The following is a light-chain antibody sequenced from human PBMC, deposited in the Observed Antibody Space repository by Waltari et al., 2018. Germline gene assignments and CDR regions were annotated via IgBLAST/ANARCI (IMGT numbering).Light chain of an antibody. Sequence: QHHPGKAPKLIIQDVNERPSGVSSRCSAPKSDNTASLTISGLQDEDEANYYCTSFRSGASWVFGGGTTLAVL. CDR3: TSFRSGASWV. V-gene: IGLV2-14*03. J-gene: IGLJ3*02. CDR2: DVN.